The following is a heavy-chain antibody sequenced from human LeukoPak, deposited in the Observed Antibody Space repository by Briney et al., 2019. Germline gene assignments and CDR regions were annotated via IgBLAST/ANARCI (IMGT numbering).Heavy chain of an antibody. CDR1: GGSFSGYY. D-gene: IGHD3-22*01. J-gene: IGHJ4*02. CDR2: INHSGST. Sequence: SETLSLTCAVYGGSFSGYYWSWIRQPPGKGLEWIGEINHSGSTNYNPSLKSRVIISVDTSKNQFSLKLNSVTAADTAVYYCARDLHYFDSSGYYLYYFDSWGQGTLVTVSS. V-gene: IGHV4-34*01. CDR3: ARDLHYFDSSGYYLYYFDS.